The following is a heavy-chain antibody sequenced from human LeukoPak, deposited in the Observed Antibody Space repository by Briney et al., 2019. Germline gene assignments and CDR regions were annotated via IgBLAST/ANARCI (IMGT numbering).Heavy chain of an antibody. V-gene: IGHV4-39*01. Sequence: PSETLSLTCTVSGGSISSSSYYWGWIRQPPGKGLEWIGSIYYSGSTYYNPSLKSRVTISVDTSKNQLSLKLSSLTSADTAVYYCARHEYSGSYYGLSWFDPWGQGTLVTVSS. CDR2: IYYSGST. D-gene: IGHD1-26*01. CDR3: ARHEYSGSYYGLSWFDP. J-gene: IGHJ5*02. CDR1: GGSISSSSYY.